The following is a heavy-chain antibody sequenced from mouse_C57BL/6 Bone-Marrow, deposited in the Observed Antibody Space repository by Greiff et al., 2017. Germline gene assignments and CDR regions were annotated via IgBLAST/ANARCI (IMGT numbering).Heavy chain of an antibody. J-gene: IGHJ3*01. D-gene: IGHD2-2*01. CDR2: IDPSDSYT. CDR3: ARGTLGYEGFAY. CDR1: GYTFTSYW. V-gene: IGHV1-69*01. Sequence: CKASGYTFTSYWMHWVKQRPGQGLEWIGEIDPSDSYTNYNQKFKGKSTFTVDKSSSTAYMQLSSLTSEDSAVYYCARGTLGYEGFAYWGQGTLVTVSA.